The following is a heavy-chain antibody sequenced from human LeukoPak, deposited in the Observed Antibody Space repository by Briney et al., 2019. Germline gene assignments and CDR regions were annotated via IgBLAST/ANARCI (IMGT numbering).Heavy chain of an antibody. CDR3: AKERRGYSGYERSYYYYYGMDV. CDR2: ISSDGSNK. J-gene: IGHJ6*04. CDR1: GFTFSTYG. Sequence: GRSLRLSCAASGFTFSTYGMHWVRQAPGKGLEWVAVISSDGSNKYYADSVKGRFTISRDKSKNTLYLQMNSLRAEDTAVYYCAKERRGYSGYERSYYYYYGMDVWGKGTTVTVSS. D-gene: IGHD5-12*01. V-gene: IGHV3-30*18.